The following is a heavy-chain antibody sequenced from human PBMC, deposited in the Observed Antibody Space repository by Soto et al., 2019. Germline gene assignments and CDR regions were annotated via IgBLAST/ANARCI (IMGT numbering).Heavy chain of an antibody. Sequence: GGSLRLSCAASGFTFSSSAMNWVRQAPGKGLEWVSVIGSTGGNMFHADSVKGRFTISRDNYKNTLYLQMNSLRAEDTAVYYCAKAPVSGVGEGYWGQGTLVTVSS. J-gene: IGHJ4*02. V-gene: IGHV3-23*01. CDR1: GFTFSSSA. D-gene: IGHD2-15*01. CDR2: IGSTGGNM. CDR3: AKAPVSGVGEGY.